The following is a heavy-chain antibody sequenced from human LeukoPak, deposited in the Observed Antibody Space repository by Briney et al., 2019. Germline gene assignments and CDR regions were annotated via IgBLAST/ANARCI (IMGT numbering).Heavy chain of an antibody. Sequence: PSETPSLTSTVSGGSISSSSYYSGWIRQPPGKGLEWLGSIYNSGSPSYNPSLKSRVTISVDTSKNQFTLKLTSVTAAATPVYSCAREVKVAVAATDYMDGGGQGTVVTVSP. J-gene: IGHJ4*02. CDR2: IYNSGSP. D-gene: IGHD6-19*01. CDR3: AREVKVAVAATDYMDG. CDR1: GGSISSSSYY. V-gene: IGHV4-39*06.